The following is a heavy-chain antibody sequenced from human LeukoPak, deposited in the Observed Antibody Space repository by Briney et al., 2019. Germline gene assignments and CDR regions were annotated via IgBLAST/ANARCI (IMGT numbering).Heavy chain of an antibody. V-gene: IGHV4-59*11. CDR1: GASISSHF. CDR2: IYYSGRT. D-gene: IGHD1-1*01. CDR3: ARERERGDGYGFDL. J-gene: IGHJ3*01. Sequence: SETLSLTCTASGASISSHFWNWIRQSPGKGLEWIGYIYYSGRTNYNPSLKSRVTISVDTSKTQFSLKLYSVTAADTAVYYCARERERGDGYGFDLWGQGKMVTVSS.